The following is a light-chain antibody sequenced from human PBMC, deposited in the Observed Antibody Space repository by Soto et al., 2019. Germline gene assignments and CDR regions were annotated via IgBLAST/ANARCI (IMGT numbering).Light chain of an antibody. V-gene: IGKV1-9*01. CDR2: AAS. CDR1: QGIXXX. J-gene: IGKJ3*01. Sequence: DIQLTQSPSFLSASVGDXVTITCRASQGIXXXXAWYQQKPGKAPKLLIYAASTLQSGVPSRFSGSGSGTEFTLTISSLQPEDFATYYCQQLNSYPRVTFGPGTKVDIK. CDR3: QQLNSYPRVT.